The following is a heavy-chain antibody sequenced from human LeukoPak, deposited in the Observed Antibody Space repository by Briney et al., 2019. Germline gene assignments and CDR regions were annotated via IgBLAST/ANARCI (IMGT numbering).Heavy chain of an antibody. CDR2: IKQDGSEK. D-gene: IGHD3-22*01. CDR1: GFTLSSYW. Sequence: PGGSLRLSCAASGFTLSSYWMSWVRQAPGKGLEWVANIKQDGSEKYYVDSVKGRFTISRDNAKNSLYLQMNSLRAEDTAVYYCARTPMIVVVMFDYWGQGTLVTVSS. CDR3: ARTPMIVVVMFDY. V-gene: IGHV3-7*01. J-gene: IGHJ4*02.